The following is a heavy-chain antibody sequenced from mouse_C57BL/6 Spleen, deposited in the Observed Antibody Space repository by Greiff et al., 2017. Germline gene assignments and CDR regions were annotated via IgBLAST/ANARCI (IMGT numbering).Heavy chain of an antibody. CDR1: GFTFSSYT. J-gene: IGHJ3*01. CDR3: AIHVGSLGAWFAY. D-gene: IGHD3-1*01. V-gene: IGHV5-9*01. CDR2: ISGGGGNT. Sequence: EVKLVESGGGLVKPGGSLKLSCAASGFTFSSYTMSWVRQTPEKRLEWVATISGGGGNTYYPDSVKGRFTISRDNAKNTLYLQMSSLRSEDTALYYCAIHVGSLGAWFAYWGQGTLVTVSA.